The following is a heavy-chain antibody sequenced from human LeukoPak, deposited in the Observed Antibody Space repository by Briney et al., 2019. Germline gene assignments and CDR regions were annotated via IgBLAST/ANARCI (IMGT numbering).Heavy chain of an antibody. CDR1: GYTFTRYY. D-gene: IGHD3-10*01. CDR2: INPSGGST. CDR3: ARDPRYGSGQTWFDP. V-gene: IGHV1-46*01. Sequence: ASVKVSCKASGYTFTRYYMHWVRQAPGQGLVWMGIINPSGGSTNYAQKLQDRVTMTRDTSTSTVYMELSSLRSEDTAVYYCARDPRYGSGQTWFDPWGQGTLVTVSS. J-gene: IGHJ5*02.